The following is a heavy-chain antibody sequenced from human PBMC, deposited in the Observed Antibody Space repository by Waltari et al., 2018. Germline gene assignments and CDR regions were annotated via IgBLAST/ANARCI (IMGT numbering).Heavy chain of an antibody. D-gene: IGHD3-22*01. Sequence: VQLVESGGGLVQPGGSLRLSCAASGFPFSSYWMTWVRQAPGKGLEWVANIKQDGSEKYYVDSVKGRFTISRDNAKKLLYLQMNSLRAEDTAVYYCARDWGSGYSYWGQGTLVTVSS. J-gene: IGHJ4*02. CDR1: GFPFSSYW. CDR3: ARDWGSGYSY. V-gene: IGHV3-7*01. CDR2: IKQDGSEK.